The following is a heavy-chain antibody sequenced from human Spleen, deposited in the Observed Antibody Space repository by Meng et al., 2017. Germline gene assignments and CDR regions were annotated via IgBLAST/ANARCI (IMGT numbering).Heavy chain of an antibody. Sequence: QVQSQQWGCGCSKPSETLSLPCVVSGGSFRDYYWSWIRQPPGKGLEWIGEINHSGSTNYNPSLESRATISVDTSQNNLSLKLSSVTAADSAVYYCARGPTTMAHDFDYWGQGTLVTVSS. CDR2: INHSGST. J-gene: IGHJ4*02. CDR1: GGSFRDYY. V-gene: IGHV4-34*01. D-gene: IGHD4-11*01. CDR3: ARGPTTMAHDFDY.